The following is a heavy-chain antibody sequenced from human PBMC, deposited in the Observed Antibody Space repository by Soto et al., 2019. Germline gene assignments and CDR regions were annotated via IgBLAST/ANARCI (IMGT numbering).Heavy chain of an antibody. J-gene: IGHJ4*02. D-gene: IGHD6-19*01. V-gene: IGHV4-61*08. CDR2: MAFDGRT. CDR1: GGSVSSRGFY. Sequence: SETLSLTCSVSGGSVSSRGFYWTWIRQPPGKGLGWIGYMAFDGRTNYNPSLNSRVTISQDTSKNQFSLKLGSVTAADTAIYYCARLTDISGWPFDFSGQGILVTVSS. CDR3: ARLTDISGWPFDF.